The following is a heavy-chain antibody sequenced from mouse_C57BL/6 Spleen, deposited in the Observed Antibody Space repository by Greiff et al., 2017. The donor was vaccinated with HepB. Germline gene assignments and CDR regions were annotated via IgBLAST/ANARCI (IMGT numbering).Heavy chain of an antibody. J-gene: IGHJ4*01. D-gene: IGHD3-3*01. V-gene: IGHV5-4*03. CDR3: ARGDEGYYAMDY. CDR1: GFTFSSYA. CDR2: ISDGGSYT. Sequence: DVKLVESGGGLVKPGGSLKLSCAASGFTFSSYAMSWVRQTPEKRLEWVATISDGGSYTYYPDNVKGRFTISRDNAKNNLYLQMSHLKSEDTAMYYCARGDEGYYAMDYWGQGTSVTVSS.